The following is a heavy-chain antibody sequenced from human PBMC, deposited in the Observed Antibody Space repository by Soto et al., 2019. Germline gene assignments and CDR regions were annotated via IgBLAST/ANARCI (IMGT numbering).Heavy chain of an antibody. Sequence: GESLKISRQASGYSFSNFWIAWVRQMPGEGLEWLGIIYPDDSDTRYSPSFLGQVTISADKSIKTTYLQWSSLKASDTAIYFCASSVLVTSTMNYFDLWGQGTLVTVPS. J-gene: IGHJ4*02. D-gene: IGHD2-8*02. CDR3: ASSVLVTSTMNYFDL. V-gene: IGHV5-51*01. CDR1: GYSFSNFW. CDR2: IYPDDSDT.